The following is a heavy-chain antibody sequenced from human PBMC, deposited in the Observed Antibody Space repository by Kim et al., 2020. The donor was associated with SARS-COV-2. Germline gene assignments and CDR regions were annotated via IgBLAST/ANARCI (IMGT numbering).Heavy chain of an antibody. CDR1: GFTFGSHD. CDR2: IGTLADT. J-gene: IGHJ2*01. CDR3: ARGWGAAPATEGYFEL. V-gene: IGHV3-13*04. Sequence: GGSLRLSCAASGFTFGSHDMHWVRQVIGKGLEWVSAIGTLADTYYLGSVKGRFTISRENAANSLYLQMNSLTVGDTAVYCCARGWGAAPATEGYFELWGRGTLVTVSS. D-gene: IGHD2-15*01.